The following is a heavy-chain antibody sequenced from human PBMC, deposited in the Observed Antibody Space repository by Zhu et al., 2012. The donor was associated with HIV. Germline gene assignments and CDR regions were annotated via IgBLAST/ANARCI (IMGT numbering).Heavy chain of an antibody. CDR1: GGSISSGGYS. V-gene: IGHV4-30-2*01. CDR2: IYSSGRP. Sequence: QVQESASSLVKPSQTLSLTCTVSGGSISSGGYSWSWIRQPPGKGLEWIGYIYSSGRPYYNPSLKSRVTISLDRSTNQFSLKLSSVTAADTAVYYCAGYDYGDFGGPTQNAFHIWGQETLVPVSS. CDR3: AGYDYGDFGGPTQNAFHI. D-gene: IGHD4-17*01. J-gene: IGHJ3*02.